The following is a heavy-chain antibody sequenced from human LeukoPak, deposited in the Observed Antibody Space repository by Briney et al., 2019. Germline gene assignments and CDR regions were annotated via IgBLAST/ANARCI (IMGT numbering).Heavy chain of an antibody. V-gene: IGHV1-46*01. CDR1: GYTFTSYY. CDR2: INPSGGST. J-gene: IGHJ4*02. D-gene: IGHD6-13*01. CDR3: ASLAGYSSSWYPNYFDY. Sequence: ASVKVSCKASGYTFTSYYMHWVRQAPGQGLEWMGIINPSGGSTSYAQKFQGRVTMTRDMSTSTVYMELSSLRSEDTAVYYCASLAGYSSSWYPNYFDYWGQGTLVTVSS.